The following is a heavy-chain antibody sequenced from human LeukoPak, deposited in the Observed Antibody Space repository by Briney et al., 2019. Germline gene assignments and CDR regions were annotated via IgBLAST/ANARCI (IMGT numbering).Heavy chain of an antibody. CDR2: IYPGDSDA. Sequence: GESLKISCKGSGYSFTSYWIGWVRQMPGKGLEWMGIIYPGDSDARYSPSFQGQVTISADKSISTAYLQWSSLKASDTAMYYCARHVRYNWKPPARDDYYYYMDVWGKGTTVTISS. CDR1: GYSFTSYW. D-gene: IGHD1-1*01. CDR3: ARHVRYNWKPPARDDYYYYMDV. J-gene: IGHJ6*03. V-gene: IGHV5-51*01.